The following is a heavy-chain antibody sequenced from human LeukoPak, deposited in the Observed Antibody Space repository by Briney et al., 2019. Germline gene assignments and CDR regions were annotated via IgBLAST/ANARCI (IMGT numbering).Heavy chain of an antibody. CDR3: AREAPHHRMELPPDY. CDR2: IYTSGST. J-gene: IGHJ4*02. D-gene: IGHD1-26*01. CDR1: GGSISSGSYY. Sequence: SQTLSLTCTVSGGSISSGSYYWSWIRQPAGKGLEWIGRIYTSGSTNYNPSLKSRVTILVDTSKNQFSLKLSSVTAADTAVYYCAREAPHHRMELPPDYWGQGTLVTVSS. V-gene: IGHV4-61*02.